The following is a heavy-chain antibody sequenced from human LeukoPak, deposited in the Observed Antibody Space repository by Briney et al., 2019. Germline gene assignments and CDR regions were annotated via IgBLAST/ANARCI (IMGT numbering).Heavy chain of an antibody. Sequence: ASVKVSCKASGYTFTSHYMHWVRQAPGQGLEWMGLINPSGSSTLYAQKFQGRVTITADESTSTAYMELSSLRSEDTAVYYCARGYSSGTYGFYYYYMDVWGKGTTVIISS. V-gene: IGHV1-46*01. J-gene: IGHJ6*03. CDR1: GYTFTSHY. D-gene: IGHD1-26*01. CDR3: ARGYSSGTYGFYYYYMDV. CDR2: INPSGSST.